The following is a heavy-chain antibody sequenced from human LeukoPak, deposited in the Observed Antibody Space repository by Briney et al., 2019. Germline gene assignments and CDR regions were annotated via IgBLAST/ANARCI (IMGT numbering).Heavy chain of an antibody. D-gene: IGHD2-2*01. V-gene: IGHV3-23*01. CDR2: ISTGGDRA. Sequence: PGGSLRLPCAASGFTFSNYAMDRVRQAPGKGLEGVSAISTGGDRAYYADSVKGRFTTSRDNSRTTLYLQLNSLRAEDTAIYYCAVDCSSPSCYGQSAFDIWGQGTLVTVSS. CDR3: AVDCSSPSCYGQSAFDI. CDR1: GFTFSNYA. J-gene: IGHJ3*02.